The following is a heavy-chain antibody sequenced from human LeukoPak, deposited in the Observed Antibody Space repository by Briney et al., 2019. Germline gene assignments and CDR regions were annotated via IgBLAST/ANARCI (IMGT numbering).Heavy chain of an antibody. CDR3: ARSGYSSSWYGRVHFDY. CDR1: GYTFTSYA. J-gene: IGHJ4*02. D-gene: IGHD6-13*01. Sequence: GASVKVSCKASGYTFTSYAMHWVRQAPGQRLEWMGWINAGNGNTKYSQKFQGRVTITRDTSASTAYMELSSLRSEDTAVYYCARSGYSSSWYGRVHFDYWGQGTLVTVSS. V-gene: IGHV1-3*01. CDR2: INAGNGNT.